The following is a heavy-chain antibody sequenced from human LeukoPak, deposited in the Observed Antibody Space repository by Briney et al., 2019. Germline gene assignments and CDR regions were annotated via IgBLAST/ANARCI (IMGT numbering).Heavy chain of an antibody. CDR2: TYYRSKWYN. Sequence: SQTLSLTCAISGDSVSSNSAAWNWNRQSPSRGLEWLGRTYYRSKWYNDYAVSVKSRITINPDTSKNQFSLQLNSVTPEDTAVYYCARGPTSIAAAGYNWFDPWGQGTLVTVSS. CDR1: GDSVSSNSAA. J-gene: IGHJ5*02. D-gene: IGHD6-13*01. V-gene: IGHV6-1*01. CDR3: ARGPTSIAAAGYNWFDP.